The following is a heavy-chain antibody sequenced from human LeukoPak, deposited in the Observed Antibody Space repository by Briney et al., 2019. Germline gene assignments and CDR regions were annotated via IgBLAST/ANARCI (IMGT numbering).Heavy chain of an antibody. Sequence: SETLSLTCTASGGSISSYYWSWIRQPPGKGLEWIGYIYYSGSTNYNPSLKSRVTISVDTSKNQFSLKLRSVTAADTAVYYCAREDCSSTSCYCLNWGQGTLVTVSS. J-gene: IGHJ4*02. CDR2: IYYSGST. CDR3: AREDCSSTSCYCLN. V-gene: IGHV4-59*01. D-gene: IGHD2-2*01. CDR1: GGSISSYY.